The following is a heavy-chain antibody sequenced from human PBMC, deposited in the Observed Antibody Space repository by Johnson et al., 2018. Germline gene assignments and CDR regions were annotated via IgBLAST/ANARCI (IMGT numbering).Heavy chain of an antibody. J-gene: IGHJ6*03. CDR2: ISHDGSAK. CDR1: GFPYSAYS. D-gene: IGHD3-3*01. V-gene: IGHV3-30*18. CDR3: AKPHWRGTLDYDYMDG. Sequence: QVRLVQAVGGVVQPGRSLSLSCAASGFPYSAYSMHWVRQAAGKGLEWLAVISHDGSAKFYAASVKGRFTISRDNSKNPVYLQMTSLRAEDTAVYYCAKPHWRGTLDYDYMDGWGKGTTVTVSS.